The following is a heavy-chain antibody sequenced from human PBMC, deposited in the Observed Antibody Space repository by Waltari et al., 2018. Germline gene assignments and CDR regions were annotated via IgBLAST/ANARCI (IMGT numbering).Heavy chain of an antibody. Sequence: QVQLQESGPGLVKPSATLSLTCTVSEDPIRSYYWSWIRQPAGKGLEWIGRIYTSGSTNYNPSLNRRVTMSVATSKNHFSLKLNSVTAADTAVYYCARTSGWYGGYYFDYWGQGTLVTVSS. CDR1: EDPIRSYY. D-gene: IGHD6-19*01. V-gene: IGHV4-4*07. J-gene: IGHJ4*02. CDR2: IYTSGST. CDR3: ARTSGWYGGYYFDY.